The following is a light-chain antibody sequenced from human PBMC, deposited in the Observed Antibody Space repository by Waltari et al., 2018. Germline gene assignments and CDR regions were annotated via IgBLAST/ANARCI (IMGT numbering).Light chain of an antibody. J-gene: IGKJ1*01. CDR2: AAS. Sequence: EIVLTQSPDTLSLSPGERATLSCRASQRVSRTLVWYQKKPGQAPRLLIYAASTRATGIPDRFSGSGSGTDFSLTISRLEPEDFAVYYCQHYLRLPVTFGQGTKVEIK. CDR3: QHYLRLPVT. CDR1: QRVSRT. V-gene: IGKV3-20*01.